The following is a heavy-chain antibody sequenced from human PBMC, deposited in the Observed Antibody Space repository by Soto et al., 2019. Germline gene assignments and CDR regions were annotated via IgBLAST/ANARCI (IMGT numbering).Heavy chain of an antibody. J-gene: IGHJ4*02. V-gene: IGHV3-23*01. CDR2: ITNSGGNT. Sequence: PGGSLRLSCAASGFTFTNYAMTWVRQAPGKGLEWVSSITNSGGNTYYADSVKGRFTISRDNSKNTLYLQLNSLRAEDTALYYCKIMITFGGIIPDYWGRGTLVTVSS. CDR1: GFTFTNYA. D-gene: IGHD3-16*02. CDR3: KIMITFGGIIPDY.